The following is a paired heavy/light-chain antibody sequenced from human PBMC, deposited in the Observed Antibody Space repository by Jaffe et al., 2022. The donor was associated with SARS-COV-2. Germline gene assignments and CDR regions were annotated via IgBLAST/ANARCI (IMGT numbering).Heavy chain of an antibody. V-gene: IGHV3-23*01. CDR3: AKVMSLTPSYWYGMDV. CDR1: GFTFSNCP. J-gene: IGHJ6*02. Sequence: EVKLLESGGGLVQPGGSLRLSCVASGFTFSNCPMIWVRQAPGKGLEAISSISNTGGTTYYADSVKGRFTISRDNFKNTLYLQMNTLRVEDTAVYYCAKVMSLTPSYWYGMDVWGQGTTATVSS. CDR2: ISNTGGTT. D-gene: IGHD2-8*02.
Light chain of an antibody. CDR2: LGS. V-gene: IGKV2-28*01. CDR3: MQTLHTWT. J-gene: IGKJ1*01. CDR1: QSLLHSNGYHY. Sequence: DIVMTQSPLSLPVTPGEPASISCRSSQSLLHSNGYHYLDWYLQKPGQSPQLLIYLGSNRASGVPDRFSGSGSGTDFTLKISRVEAEDVGVYYCMQTLHTWTFGQGTKVEIK.